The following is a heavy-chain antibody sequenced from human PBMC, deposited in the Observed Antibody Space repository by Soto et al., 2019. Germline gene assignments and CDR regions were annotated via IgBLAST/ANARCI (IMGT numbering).Heavy chain of an antibody. V-gene: IGHV3-23*01. Sequence: EVQLLESGGDLVQPGGSLRLSCAASGFTFSSYAMSWVRQAPGKGLEWVSAIGSNSDTHYADSVKGRFTISRDNSKNKLFLQTNSLRAEDTAVYYRAKRSHSAISTHRTYSFDYCGQVALLTVSS. CDR3: AKRSHSAISTHRTYSFDY. J-gene: IGHJ4*02. CDR2: IGSNSDT. CDR1: GFTFSSYA. D-gene: IGHD6-13*01.